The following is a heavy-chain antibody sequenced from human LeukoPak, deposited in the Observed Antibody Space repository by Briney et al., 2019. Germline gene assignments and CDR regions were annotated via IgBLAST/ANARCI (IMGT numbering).Heavy chain of an antibody. D-gene: IGHD3-10*01. CDR1: GFTFSSYC. Sequence: GVSLRLSCAASGFTFSSYCMHWVRQAPGKGLEWVAVISYDGSNKYYADSVKGRFTISRDNSKNTLYLQMNSLRAEDTAVYYCAKDVDPFGSGSYVEGFDYWGQGTLVTVSS. J-gene: IGHJ4*02. V-gene: IGHV3-30*18. CDR2: ISYDGSNK. CDR3: AKDVDPFGSGSYVEGFDY.